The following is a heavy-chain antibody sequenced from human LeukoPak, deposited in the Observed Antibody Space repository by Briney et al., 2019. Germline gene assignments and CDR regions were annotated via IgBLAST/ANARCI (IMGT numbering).Heavy chain of an antibody. V-gene: IGHV3-53*01. Sequence: PGGSLRLSCAASGFMFSSNWMSWVRLAPGKGLEWVSVIYSGGSTYYADSVKGRFTISRDNSKNTLYLQMNSLRAEDTAVYYCARDHVTTHWGQGTLVTVSS. CDR3: ARDHVTTH. CDR1: GFMFSSNW. CDR2: IYSGGST. D-gene: IGHD4-17*01. J-gene: IGHJ4*02.